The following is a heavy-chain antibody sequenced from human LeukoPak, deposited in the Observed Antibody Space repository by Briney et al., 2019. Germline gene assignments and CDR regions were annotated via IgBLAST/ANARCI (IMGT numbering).Heavy chain of an antibody. CDR2: INSDGSST. V-gene: IGHV3-74*01. J-gene: IGHJ4*02. CDR3: ATYPRPFDY. D-gene: IGHD2-2*01. Sequence: PGGSLRLFCAASGFTISSYWMHGVRQAPGKELVWVSRINSDGSSTSYADSVKGRFTISRDNAKNTLYLQMNSLRAEDTAVYYCATYPRPFDYWGQGTLVTVSS. CDR1: GFTISSYW.